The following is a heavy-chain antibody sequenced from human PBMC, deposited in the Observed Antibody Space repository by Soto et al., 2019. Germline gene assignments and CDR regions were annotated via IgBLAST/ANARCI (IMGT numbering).Heavy chain of an antibody. CDR3: AKVPGNYFDY. V-gene: IGHV3-23*01. CDR2: ISVTSGST. CDR1: GFTFNNYA. Sequence: GGSLRLSCAASGFTFNNYAMSSVRQAPGKGLEWVSTISVTSGSTYYANSVKGRFTISRDNSKNTLILQMNTLRAEDTAVYYCAKVPGNYFDYWGQGTLVTVSS. D-gene: IGHD2-2*01. J-gene: IGHJ4*02.